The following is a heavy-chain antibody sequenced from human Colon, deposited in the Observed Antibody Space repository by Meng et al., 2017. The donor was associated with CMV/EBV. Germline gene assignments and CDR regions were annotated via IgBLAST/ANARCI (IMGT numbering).Heavy chain of an antibody. J-gene: IGHJ4*02. V-gene: IGHV3-23*01. CDR1: RFAFSNYA. Sequence: SRFAFSNYAMSWVRQAPGKGLEWVSGISGSGGSIYYADSVKGRFTISRDNSKNVLYLQMNSLRAEDTALYYCAKGERAQLLWYVAYWGQGTLVTVSS. D-gene: IGHD2-2*01. CDR3: AKGERAQLLWYVAY. CDR2: ISGSGGSI.